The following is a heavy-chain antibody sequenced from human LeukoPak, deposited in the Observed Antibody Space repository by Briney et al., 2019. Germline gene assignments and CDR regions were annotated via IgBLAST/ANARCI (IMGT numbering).Heavy chain of an antibody. J-gene: IGHJ4*02. D-gene: IGHD3-22*01. Sequence: GGSLRPSCAVSGVTLGNYGMSWVRQAPGKGLEWVAGISGSGGKPNYADSVKGRFTISRDNPKNTLYLQMNSLRAEDTAVYFCAKRGVVIRVILVGFHKEAYYFDSWGQGALVTVSS. CDR2: ISGSGGKP. CDR1: GVTLGNYG. V-gene: IGHV3-23*01. CDR3: AKRGVVIRVILVGFHKEAYYFDS.